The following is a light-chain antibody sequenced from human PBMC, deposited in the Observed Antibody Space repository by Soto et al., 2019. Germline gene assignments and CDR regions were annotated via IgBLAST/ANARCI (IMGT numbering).Light chain of an antibody. J-gene: IGKJ4*01. Sequence: EIVMTQSPAILSVSPGERATLSCRASQSVNINLAWYQQKPGQAPRLLIYGTSTRATGVPARFSGSGSGTEFTLTISNLQSEDFAVYYCQQYNDWPPLTFGGGTKVDIK. CDR3: QQYNDWPPLT. V-gene: IGKV3-15*01. CDR1: QSVNIN. CDR2: GTS.